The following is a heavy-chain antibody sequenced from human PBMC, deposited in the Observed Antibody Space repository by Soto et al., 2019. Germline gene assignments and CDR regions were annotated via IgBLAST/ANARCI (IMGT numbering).Heavy chain of an antibody. CDR1: GITFSDCD. CDR3: ARVRLGQWGYAREV. J-gene: IGHJ6*01. Sequence: QVQLVESGGGLVKPGGSLRLSCAASGITFSDCDMNWIRQAPGKGLEWVSYMSSSGDSINYAGSVRGRFTVSRDNAKNSMYRQMNSLRDDNTAMSYSARVRLGQWGYAREVWGQGTTVNVSS. D-gene: IGHD1-26*01. V-gene: IGHV3-11*01. CDR2: MSSSGDSI.